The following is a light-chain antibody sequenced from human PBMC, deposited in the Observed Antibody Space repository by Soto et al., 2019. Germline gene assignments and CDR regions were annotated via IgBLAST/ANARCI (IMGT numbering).Light chain of an antibody. V-gene: IGKV1-39*01. CDR3: LQSYGIPWT. CDR2: AAS. Sequence: DIQMTQSPSSLSASVRDGVTFTFRESQGFSRYLNXYQQKPGKAPKVLIYAASSLQSGFPSRFSGSGSGTDFTLTISSLQPEDFATYYCLQSYGIPWTFGQGTKVDIK. J-gene: IGKJ1*01. CDR1: QGFSRY.